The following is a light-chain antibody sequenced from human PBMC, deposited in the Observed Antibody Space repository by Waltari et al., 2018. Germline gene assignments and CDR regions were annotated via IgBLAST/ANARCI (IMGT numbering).Light chain of an antibody. V-gene: IGKV1-39*01. J-gene: IGKJ2*01. Sequence: DIQMTQSPSSLSASVGDRVTITCRASQSISSYLNWYQQKPVKAPKPLIYAASSLQSGVPSRFSGSGSGTDFTLTISSLQPEDFATYYCQQSYSTPLYTFGQGTKLEIK. CDR3: QQSYSTPLYT. CDR2: AAS. CDR1: QSISSY.